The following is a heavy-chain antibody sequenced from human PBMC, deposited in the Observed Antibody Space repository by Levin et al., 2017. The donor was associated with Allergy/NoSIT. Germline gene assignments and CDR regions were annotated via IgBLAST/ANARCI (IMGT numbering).Heavy chain of an antibody. CDR3: ATAPMGSGWYDRPFDY. CDR1: GYTLTELS. D-gene: IGHD6-19*01. Sequence: GESLKISCKVSGYTLTELSMHWVRQAPGKGLEWMGGFDPEDGETIYAQKFQGRVTMTEDTSTDTAYMELSSLRSEDTAVYYCATAPMGSGWYDRPFDYWGQGTLVTVSS. CDR2: FDPEDGET. V-gene: IGHV1-24*01. J-gene: IGHJ4*02.